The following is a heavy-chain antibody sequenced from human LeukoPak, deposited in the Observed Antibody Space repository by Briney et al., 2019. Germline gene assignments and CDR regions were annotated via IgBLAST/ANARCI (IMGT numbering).Heavy chain of an antibody. J-gene: IGHJ4*02. D-gene: IGHD1-26*01. Sequence: ASVKVSCKASGYTFTSYDINWVRQATGQGLEWMGWMNPNSGNTGYAQKFQGRVTITRNTSISTAYMELSSLRSEDTAVYYCARGSPGGGSYGRPFDYWGQGTLVTVSS. CDR2: MNPNSGNT. CDR3: ARGSPGGGSYGRPFDY. CDR1: GYTFTSYD. V-gene: IGHV1-8*03.